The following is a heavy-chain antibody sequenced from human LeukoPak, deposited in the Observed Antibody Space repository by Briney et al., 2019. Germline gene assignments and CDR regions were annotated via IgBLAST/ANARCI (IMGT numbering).Heavy chain of an antibody. CDR3: ARVPSGFEPAAATHHRGRFEGGVDY. D-gene: IGHD2-15*01. V-gene: IGHV4-30-4*01. CDR2: IYYSGST. J-gene: IGHJ4*02. Sequence: PSETLSLTCTVSGGSISSGDYYWSWIRQPPGKGLEWIGYIYYSGSTYYNPSLKSRVTISVDTSKNQFSLKLSSVTAADTAVYYRARVPSGFEPAAATHHRGRFEGGVDYWGQGTLVTVSS. CDR1: GGSISSGDYY.